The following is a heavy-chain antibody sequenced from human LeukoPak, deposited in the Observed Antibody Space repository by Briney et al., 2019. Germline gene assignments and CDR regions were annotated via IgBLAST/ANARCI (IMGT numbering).Heavy chain of an antibody. Sequence: TGGSLRLSCAASGFTVTGNYMSWVRQAPGKGLEWVSVIYSGGSTFYADSVKGRFTISRDNSKNTLFLQMHSLRAEDTAVYYCAGGAIFVGGVGAQDYWGQGTLVTVSS. V-gene: IGHV3-53*01. CDR1: GFTVTGNY. D-gene: IGHD1-26*01. J-gene: IGHJ4*02. CDR3: AGGAIFVGGVGAQDY. CDR2: IYSGGST.